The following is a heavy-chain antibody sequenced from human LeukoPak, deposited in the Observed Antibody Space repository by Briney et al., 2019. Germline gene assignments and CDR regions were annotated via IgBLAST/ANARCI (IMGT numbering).Heavy chain of an antibody. CDR2: IDNSGSTI. J-gene: IGHJ4*02. V-gene: IGHV3-48*03. CDR3: AKDYPVGYSYGAHFDY. CDR1: GFTFTSYE. D-gene: IGHD5-18*01. Sequence: PGGSLRLSCAASGFTFTSYEVNWVRQAPGKGLEWVSYIDNSGSTIYYADSVKGRFTISRDNAKNSVYLQMNSLRAEDTAVYYCAKDYPVGYSYGAHFDYWGQGTLVTVSS.